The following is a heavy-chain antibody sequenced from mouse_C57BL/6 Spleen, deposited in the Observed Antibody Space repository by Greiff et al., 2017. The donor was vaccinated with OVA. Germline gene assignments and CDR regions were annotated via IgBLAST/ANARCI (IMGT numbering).Heavy chain of an antibody. Sequence: VQLQQPGAELVKPGASVKLSCKASGYTFTSYWMHWVKQRPGQGLEWIGMIHPNSGSTNYNEKFKSKATLTVDKSSSTAFMQLSSLTSEDSAVYYCARDGYYLFAYWGQGTLVTVSA. CDR3: ARDGYYLFAY. J-gene: IGHJ3*01. V-gene: IGHV1-64*01. D-gene: IGHD2-3*01. CDR1: GYTFTSYW. CDR2: IHPNSGST.